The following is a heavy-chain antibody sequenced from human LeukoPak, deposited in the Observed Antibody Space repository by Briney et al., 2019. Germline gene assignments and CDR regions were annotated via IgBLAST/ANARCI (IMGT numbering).Heavy chain of an antibody. CDR3: ARDRARTGYISGWYHDH. CDR1: GYTFTGYY. J-gene: IGHJ4*02. Sequence: GASVTVSFKASGYTFTGYYIHWVRQATGQGLEWMGWINPNSGCTNYAQKFQGRFIKNRVTSNRNASMKQSRLRSDAAAVYYCARDRARTGYISGWYHDHWGQGTRVTVST. CDR2: INPNSGCT. D-gene: IGHD6-19*01. V-gene: IGHV1-2*02.